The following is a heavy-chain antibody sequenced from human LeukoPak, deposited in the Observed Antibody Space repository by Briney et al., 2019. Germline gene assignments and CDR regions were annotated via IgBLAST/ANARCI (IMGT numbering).Heavy chain of an antibody. CDR3: AKDTTPVAGIVYYYYGMDV. V-gene: IGHV3-30*18. D-gene: IGHD6-19*01. Sequence: RPGGSLRLSCAASGFTFSSYGMHWVRQAPGKGLEWVAVISYDGSNKYYADSVKGRFTISRDNSKNTLYLQMNSLRAEDTAVYYCAKDTTPVAGIVYYYYGMDVWGQGTTVTVSS. CDR1: GFTFSSYG. J-gene: IGHJ6*02. CDR2: ISYDGSNK.